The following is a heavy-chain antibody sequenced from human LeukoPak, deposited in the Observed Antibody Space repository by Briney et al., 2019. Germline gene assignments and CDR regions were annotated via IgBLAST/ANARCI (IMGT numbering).Heavy chain of an antibody. J-gene: IGHJ5*02. CDR2: IIPIFGTA. Sequence: ASVKVSCKASGGTFSSYAISWVRQAPGQGLEWMGRIIPIFGTANYAQKFQGRVTITTDESTSTAYMELSSLRSEDTAVYYCARDRYYDKTLPYLSNWFDPWGQGTLATVSS. D-gene: IGHD3-22*01. CDR1: GGTFSSYA. V-gene: IGHV1-69*05. CDR3: ARDRYYDKTLPYLSNWFDP.